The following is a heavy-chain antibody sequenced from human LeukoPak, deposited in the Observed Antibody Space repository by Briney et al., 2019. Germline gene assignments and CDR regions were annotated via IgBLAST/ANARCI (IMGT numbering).Heavy chain of an antibody. CDR2: ITFSSSII. Sequence: GGSLRLSCAASGFTFSSYSMNWVRQAPGKGLEWVSYITFSSSIIYYADSVKGRFTISRDNAKNSLYLQMNSLRAEDTAVYYCARDQGGVGYWGQGTLVTVSS. V-gene: IGHV3-48*01. D-gene: IGHD3-16*01. CDR3: ARDQGGVGY. CDR1: GFTFSSYS. J-gene: IGHJ4*02.